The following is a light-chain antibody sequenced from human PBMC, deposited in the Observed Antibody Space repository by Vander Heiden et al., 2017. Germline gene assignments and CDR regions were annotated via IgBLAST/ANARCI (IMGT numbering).Light chain of an antibody. V-gene: IGLV2-23*01. CDR1: SSDVGSYNL. Sequence: QSALTQPASVSGSPGQSITSSCTGTSSDVGSYNLVSWYQQHPGKAPKLMIDEGSKRPSGISNRFSGSKSGNTASLTISGLQAEDEADYYCCSYAGSSTYVFGTGTKVTVL. CDR3: CSYAGSSTYV. J-gene: IGLJ1*01. CDR2: EGS.